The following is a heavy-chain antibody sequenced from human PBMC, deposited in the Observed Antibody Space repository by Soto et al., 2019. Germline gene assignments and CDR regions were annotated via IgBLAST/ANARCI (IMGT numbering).Heavy chain of an antibody. CDR2: IYYSGST. V-gene: IGHV4-30-2*05. Sequence: SETLSLTCAVSGGSISSGGYSWSWIRQPPGKGLEWIGYIYYSGSTYYNPSLKSRVTISVDTSKNQFSLKLSSVTAADTAVYYCARGSIAAFDYWGQGTLVTVSS. J-gene: IGHJ4*02. CDR3: ARGSIAAFDY. CDR1: GGSISSGGYS. D-gene: IGHD2-15*01.